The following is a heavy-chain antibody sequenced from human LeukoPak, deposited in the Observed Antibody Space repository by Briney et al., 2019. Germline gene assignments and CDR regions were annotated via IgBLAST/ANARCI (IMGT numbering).Heavy chain of an antibody. V-gene: IGHV3-15*01. J-gene: IGHJ4*02. Sequence: GGSLRLSCVASGFTFSNAWMSWVRQAPGKGLEWVGRIKSKTDGGTTDYAAPVKGRFTISRDDSKNTLYLQMNSLKTEDTAVYYCTTDRAVTTGGDLDYWGQGTLVTVSS. CDR3: TTDRAVTTGGDLDY. D-gene: IGHD4-17*01. CDR2: IKSKTDGGTT. CDR1: GFTFSNAW.